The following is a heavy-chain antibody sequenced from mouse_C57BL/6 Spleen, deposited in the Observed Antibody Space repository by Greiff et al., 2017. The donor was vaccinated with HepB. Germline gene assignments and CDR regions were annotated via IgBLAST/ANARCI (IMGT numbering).Heavy chain of an antibody. D-gene: IGHD2-3*01. CDR1: GYAFSSYW. Sequence: QVQLQQSGAELVKPGASVKISCKASGYAFSSYWMNWVKQGPGKGLEWIGQIYPGDGDTNYNGKFKGKATLTADKSSSTAYMQLSSLTSEDSAVYFCARDGYDGFPWFAYWGQGTLVTVSA. V-gene: IGHV1-80*01. CDR3: ARDGYDGFPWFAY. CDR2: IYPGDGDT. J-gene: IGHJ3*01.